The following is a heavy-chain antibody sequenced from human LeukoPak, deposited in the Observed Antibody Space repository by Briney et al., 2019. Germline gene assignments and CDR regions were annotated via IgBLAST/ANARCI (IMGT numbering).Heavy chain of an antibody. D-gene: IGHD2-2*01. CDR1: GFTFSTYS. CDR3: AGDIYCSSTSCYTGAFDF. Sequence: GGSLRLSCAASGFTFSTYSMNWVRQAPGKGLEWVSYISSSSSTIYYADSVKGRFTISRGNAKNSLYLQMNSLRAEDTAVYYCAGDIYCSSTSCYTGAFDFWGQGTMVTVSS. V-gene: IGHV3-48*04. CDR2: ISSSSSTI. J-gene: IGHJ3*01.